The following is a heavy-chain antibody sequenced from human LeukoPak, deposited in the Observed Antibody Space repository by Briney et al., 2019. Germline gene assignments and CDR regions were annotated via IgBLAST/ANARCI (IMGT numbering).Heavy chain of an antibody. D-gene: IGHD6-13*01. CDR3: ASSSWYGKLDY. J-gene: IGHJ4*02. Sequence: SETLSLTCTVSGGSISSYYWSWIRQPPGKGLEWIGYIYYRGSTNYNPSLKSRVTISVDTSKNQFSLKLSSVTAADTAVYYCASSSWYGKLDYWGQGTLVTVSS. CDR2: IYYRGST. CDR1: GGSISSYY. V-gene: IGHV4-59*08.